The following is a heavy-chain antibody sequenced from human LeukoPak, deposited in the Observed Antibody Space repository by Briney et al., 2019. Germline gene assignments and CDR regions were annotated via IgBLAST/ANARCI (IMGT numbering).Heavy chain of an antibody. CDR1: GGTFSSYA. CDR3: ASRYYYDSSGYYRIDAFDI. Sequence: ASVKVSCEASGGTFSSYAISWVRQAPGQGLEWMGGIIPIFGTANYAQKFQGRVTITADESTSTAYMELSSLRSEDTAVYYCASRYYYDSSGYYRIDAFDIWGQGTMVTVSS. J-gene: IGHJ3*02. V-gene: IGHV1-69*13. D-gene: IGHD3-22*01. CDR2: IIPIFGTA.